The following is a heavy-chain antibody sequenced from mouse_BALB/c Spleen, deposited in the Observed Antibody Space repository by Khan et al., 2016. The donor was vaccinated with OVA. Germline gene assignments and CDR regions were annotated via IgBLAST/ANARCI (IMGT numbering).Heavy chain of an antibody. CDR2: INPSNGGT. J-gene: IGHJ3*01. CDR3: TRRGTARATLWFAY. Sequence: QVQLKQSGAELVKPGASVKLSCKASGYTFTSYLMYWVKQRPGQGLEWIGEINPSNGGTNFNEKFKSKATLTVDKSSSTAYMQLSSLTSEDSAVYYCTRRGTARATLWFAYWGQGTLVTVSA. D-gene: IGHD3-2*01. V-gene: IGHV1S81*02. CDR1: GYTFTSYL.